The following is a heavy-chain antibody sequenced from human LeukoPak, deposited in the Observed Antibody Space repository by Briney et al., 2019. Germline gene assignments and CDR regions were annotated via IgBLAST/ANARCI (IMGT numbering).Heavy chain of an antibody. J-gene: IGHJ5*02. CDR3: ARGEINDNWFDP. CDR2: IIPILGIA. CDR1: GSTFSSYT. D-gene: IGHD3-10*01. Sequence: SVKVSCKSSGSTFSSYTISWVRQAPGQGLEWMGRIIPILGIANYAQKFQGRVTITADKSTSTAYMELSSLRSEDTAVYYCARGEINDNWFDPWGQGTLVTVSS. V-gene: IGHV1-69*02.